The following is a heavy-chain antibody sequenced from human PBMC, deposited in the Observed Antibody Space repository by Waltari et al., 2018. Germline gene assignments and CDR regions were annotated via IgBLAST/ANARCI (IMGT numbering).Heavy chain of an antibody. Sequence: QVQLQQWGAGLLKPSETLSLTCAVYGGSFSGYYWSWIRQPPGKGLEWIGEINHSGSTNYNPSLKGRVTISVDTSKNQFSLKLSSVTAADTAVYYCARGVVVPAAIVYYFAYWGQGTLVTVSS. V-gene: IGHV4-34*01. CDR1: GGSFSGYY. J-gene: IGHJ4*02. CDR2: INHSGST. CDR3: ARGVVVPAAIVYYFAY. D-gene: IGHD2-2*01.